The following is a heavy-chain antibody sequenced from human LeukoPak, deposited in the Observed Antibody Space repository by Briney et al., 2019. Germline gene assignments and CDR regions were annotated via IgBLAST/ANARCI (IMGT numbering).Heavy chain of an antibody. CDR1: GGSISSSSYY. CDR2: IYYSGST. V-gene: IGHV4-39*01. D-gene: IGHD3-10*02. Sequence: SETLSLTCTVSGGSISSSSYYWGWIRQPPGKGLEWIGSIYYSGSTNNNPSLKSRVTISVDTSKNQFSLKLSSVTATDTAVYYCARRRTMFGYFAGEFDYWGQGTLVTVSS. CDR3: ARRRTMFGYFAGEFDY. J-gene: IGHJ4*02.